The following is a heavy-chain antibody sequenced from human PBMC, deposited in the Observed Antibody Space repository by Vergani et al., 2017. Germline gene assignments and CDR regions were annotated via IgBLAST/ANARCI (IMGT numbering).Heavy chain of an antibody. CDR1: GFTFSDHY. V-gene: IGHV3-72*01. J-gene: IGHJ3*02. CDR2: IRNKANDYTT. D-gene: IGHD1-1*01. Sequence: EMQLVASGGGLVQPGGSLRLSCAASGFTFSDHYMDWVRQAPGKGLEWVGRIRNKANDYTTQYAASVKGRFTISRDDSKSYLYLQMNSLQTEDTALYYCVRVKGSNWNDHLYDIWGQGTLVTVSS. CDR3: VRVKGSNWNDHLYDI.